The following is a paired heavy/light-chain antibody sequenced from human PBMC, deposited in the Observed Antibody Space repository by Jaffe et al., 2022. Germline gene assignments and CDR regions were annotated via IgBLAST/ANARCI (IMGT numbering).Light chain of an antibody. CDR3: QSSDNSTTYHVI. CDR1: ALPKQF. CDR2: KDT. J-gene: IGLJ2*01. V-gene: IGLV3-25*03. Sequence: SHDLTQPPSVSVSPGQTATITCSGDALPKQFAHWYQLKPGQAPMLVIYKDTERASGIPGRFSGSSSGTTVTLTISRVQAEDEADYYCQSSDNSTTYHVIFGGGTKLLVL.
Heavy chain of an antibody. V-gene: IGHV4-59*01. D-gene: IGHD3-10*01. CDR1: GASISSYS. J-gene: IGHJ6*03. Sequence: QVQLQESGPGLVKPSETLSLTCSVSGASISSYSWNWIRQPPGKGLEWIGYISYSGTTNYNPSLKSRVTISEDTSKNYFTLKLSSVTAADTAVYYCARADSYYYNSVTNPDHYYYMDVWGKGTTVTVSS. CDR3: ARADSYYYNSVTNPDHYYYMDV. CDR2: ISYSGTT.